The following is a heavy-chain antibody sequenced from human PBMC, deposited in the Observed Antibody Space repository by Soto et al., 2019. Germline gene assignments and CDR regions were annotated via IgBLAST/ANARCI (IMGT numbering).Heavy chain of an antibody. Sequence: ASVKVSCKASGYTFTSYDINWVRQATGQGLEWMGWMNPNSGNTGYAQKFQDRVTMTRNTSISTAYMELSSLRSEDTAVYYCARVSSTQLAEYFQHWGQGTLVTVSS. CDR2: MNPNSGNT. CDR3: ARVSSTQLAEYFQH. D-gene: IGHD6-13*01. CDR1: GYTFTSYD. V-gene: IGHV1-8*01. J-gene: IGHJ1*01.